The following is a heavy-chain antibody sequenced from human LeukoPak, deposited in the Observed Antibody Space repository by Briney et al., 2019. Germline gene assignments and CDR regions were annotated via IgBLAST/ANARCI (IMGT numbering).Heavy chain of an antibody. J-gene: IGHJ4*02. V-gene: IGHV4-34*01. Sequence: SETLSLTCAVYGGSFSGYYWSWIRQPPGKGLEWIGEINHSGSTNYNPSLKSRVTISVDTSKNQFSLKLSSVTAADTAVYYCARCTSCSEVGTFDYWGQGTLVTVSS. CDR3: ARCTSCSEVGTFDY. D-gene: IGHD2-2*01. CDR1: GGSFSGYY. CDR2: INHSGST.